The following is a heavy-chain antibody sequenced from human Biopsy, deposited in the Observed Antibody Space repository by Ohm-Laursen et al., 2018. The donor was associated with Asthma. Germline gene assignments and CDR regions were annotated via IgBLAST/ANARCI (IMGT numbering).Heavy chain of an antibody. CDR3: AKEVLPGWEVRRWPEN. J-gene: IGHJ4*02. CDR2: ISFDGSNK. Sequence: SLRLSCTATGFSFSNYGMHWVRQAPGKGLEWVAVISFDGSNKYYADFVKGRFTISRDNSKNTLYLQMNSLRAEDTAVYYGAKEVLPGWEVRRWPENWGQGTLVTVSS. CDR1: GFSFSNYG. V-gene: IGHV3-30*18. D-gene: IGHD1-26*01.